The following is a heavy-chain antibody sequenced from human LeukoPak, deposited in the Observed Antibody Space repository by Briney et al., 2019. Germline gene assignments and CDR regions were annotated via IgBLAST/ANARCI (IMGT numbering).Heavy chain of an antibody. Sequence: GGSLRLSCAASGFTFSSYAMSWVRQAPGKGLEWVSAISGSGGSTYYADSVKGRFTISRDNSKNTLYLQMNSLRAEDTAVYYCAKRLPNYYDSSGYYGIIYYYYYGMDVWGQGTTVTVSS. J-gene: IGHJ6*02. CDR2: ISGSGGST. D-gene: IGHD3-22*01. V-gene: IGHV3-23*01. CDR3: AKRLPNYYDSSGYYGIIYYYYYGMDV. CDR1: GFTFSSYA.